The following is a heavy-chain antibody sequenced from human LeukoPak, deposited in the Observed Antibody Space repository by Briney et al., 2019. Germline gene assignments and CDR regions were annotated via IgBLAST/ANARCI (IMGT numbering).Heavy chain of an antibody. V-gene: IGHV1-69*04. CDR2: IIPILGIA. J-gene: IGHJ6*02. CDR1: GGTFSSYA. D-gene: IGHD5-18*01. Sequence: SVKVSCKAPGGTFSSYAISWVRQAPGQGLEWMGRIIPILGIANYAQKFQGRVTITADKSTSTAYMELSSLRSEDTAVYYCAREWTGDSYDYYYGMDVWGQGTTVTVSS. CDR3: AREWTGDSYDYYYGMDV.